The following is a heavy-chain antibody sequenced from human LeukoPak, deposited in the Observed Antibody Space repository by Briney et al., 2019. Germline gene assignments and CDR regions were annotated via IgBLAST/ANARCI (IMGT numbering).Heavy chain of an antibody. CDR2: IYHSGST. CDR3: ARSHDSGSYPYYFDY. D-gene: IGHD1-26*01. Sequence: SQTLSLTCAVSGGSISSGGYSWSWTRQPPGKGLEWIGYIYHSGSTYYNPSLKSRVTISVDRSKNQFSLKLSSVTAADTAVYYCARSHDSGSYPYYFDYWGQGTLVTVSS. CDR1: GGSISSGGYS. V-gene: IGHV4-30-2*01. J-gene: IGHJ4*02.